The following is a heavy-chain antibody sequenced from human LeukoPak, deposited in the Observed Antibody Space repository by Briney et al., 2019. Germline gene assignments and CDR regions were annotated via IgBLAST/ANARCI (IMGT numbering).Heavy chain of an antibody. CDR1: GDSVSTTSGT. D-gene: IGHD6-6*01. Sequence: SQTLSLTCAISGDSVSTTSGTWNWIRQSPSRGLEWLGGTYYGSKWYNDYAVSVQSRIAISADTSKNLFTLQLKSVTPADTAVYYCARGSSSYGMVVWGQGTTVTVSS. J-gene: IGHJ6*02. CDR2: TYYGSKWYN. CDR3: ARGSSSYGMVV. V-gene: IGHV6-1*01.